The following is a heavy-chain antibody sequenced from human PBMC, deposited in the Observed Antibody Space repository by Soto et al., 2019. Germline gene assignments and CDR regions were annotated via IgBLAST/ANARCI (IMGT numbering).Heavy chain of an antibody. J-gene: IGHJ6*02. CDR2: IIPIFGTA. D-gene: IGHD3-10*01. V-gene: IGHV1-69*01. CDR1: GGTFSSYA. Sequence: QVQLVQSGAEVKKPGSSVKVSCKASGGTFSSYAISWVRQAPGQGLEWMGGIIPIFGTANYAQKFQGRVTITEDESTSTAYMELSSLRSEDTAVDYGARANYYGSGSRRSYYYYYGMDVWGQGTTVTGSS. CDR3: ARANYYGSGSRRSYYYYYGMDV.